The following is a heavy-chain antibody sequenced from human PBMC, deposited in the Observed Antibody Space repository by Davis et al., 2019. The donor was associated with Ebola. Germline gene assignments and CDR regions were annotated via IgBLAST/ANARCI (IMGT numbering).Heavy chain of an antibody. CDR3: AREGIAVLGDAFDI. V-gene: IGHV3-23*01. J-gene: IGHJ3*02. CDR1: GFTFSSYA. CDR2: INVGGST. Sequence: LSLTCAASGFTFSSYAMSWVRQAPGKGLEWVSSINVGGSTYDADSVKGRFTISRDNSKNTLYLQMNSLRAEDTAVYYCAREGIAVLGDAFDIWGQGTMVTVSS. D-gene: IGHD6-19*01.